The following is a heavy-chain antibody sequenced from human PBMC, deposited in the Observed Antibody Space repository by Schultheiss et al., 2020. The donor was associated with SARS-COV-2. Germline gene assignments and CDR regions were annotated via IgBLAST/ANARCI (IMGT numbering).Heavy chain of an antibody. CDR1: GYTFTSYG. D-gene: IGHD6-13*01. Sequence: ASVKVSCKASGYTFTSYGISWVRQAPGQGLEWMGWISAYNGNTNYAQKLQGRVTMTTDTSASTAYMELSSLRSEDTAVYYCARVASSSWYSNRFDYWGQGTLVTVSS. J-gene: IGHJ4*02. CDR2: ISAYNGNT. V-gene: IGHV1-18*01. CDR3: ARVASSSWYSNRFDY.